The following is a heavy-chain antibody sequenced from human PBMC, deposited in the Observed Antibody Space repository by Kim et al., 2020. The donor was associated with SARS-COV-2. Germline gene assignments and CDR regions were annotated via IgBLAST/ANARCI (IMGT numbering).Heavy chain of an antibody. D-gene: IGHD2-15*01. J-gene: IGHJ3*02. V-gene: IGHV3-49*02. Sequence: VKGRFTISRDDSKRIAYLQMNSLKTEDTAVYYCTRDRYCSGGSCYHAFDIWGQGTMVTVSS. CDR3: TRDRYCSGGSCYHAFDI.